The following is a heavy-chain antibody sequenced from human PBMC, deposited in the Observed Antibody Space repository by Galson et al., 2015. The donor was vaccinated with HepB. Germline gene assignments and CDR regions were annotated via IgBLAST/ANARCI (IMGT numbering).Heavy chain of an antibody. V-gene: IGHV6-1*01. CDR3: ARASRIQLWSPAIDY. D-gene: IGHD5-18*01. J-gene: IGHJ4*02. Sequence: CAISGDSVSSNSAAWNWIRQSPSRGLEWLGRTYYRSKWYNDYAVSVKSRITINPDTSKNQFSLQLNSVTPEDTAVYYCARASRIQLWSPAIDYWGQGTLVTVSS. CDR1: GDSVSSNSAA. CDR2: TYYRSKWYN.